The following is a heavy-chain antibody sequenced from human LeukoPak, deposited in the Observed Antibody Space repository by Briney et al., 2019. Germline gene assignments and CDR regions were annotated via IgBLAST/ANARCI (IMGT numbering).Heavy chain of an antibody. Sequence: PSETLSLTCAVYGGSFSGYYWSWIRQPPGKGLEWIGYIYYSGSTNYNPSLKSRVTISVDTSKNQFSLKLSSVTAADTAVYYCARYSSGWYDLDAFDIWGQGTMVTVSS. D-gene: IGHD6-19*01. CDR2: IYYSGST. V-gene: IGHV4-59*08. CDR1: GGSFSGYY. J-gene: IGHJ3*02. CDR3: ARYSSGWYDLDAFDI.